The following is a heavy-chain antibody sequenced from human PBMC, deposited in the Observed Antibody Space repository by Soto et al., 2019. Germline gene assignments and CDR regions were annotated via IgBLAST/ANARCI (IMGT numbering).Heavy chain of an antibody. D-gene: IGHD2-21*01. V-gene: IGHV3-21*04. CDR2: ISSSSSYI. Sequence: RSLRLSCAASGFTFSSYSLNCVRQAPGKGLEWVSSISSSSSYIYYADSVKGRFTISRDNAKNSLYLQWNSLKASDTAIYYCATRVHGDYPGKYYYAMDVWGQGTTVTVSS. CDR3: ATRVHGDYPGKYYYAMDV. J-gene: IGHJ6*02. CDR1: GFTFSSYS.